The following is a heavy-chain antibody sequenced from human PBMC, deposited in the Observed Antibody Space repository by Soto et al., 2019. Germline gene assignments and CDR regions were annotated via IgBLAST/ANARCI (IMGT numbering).Heavy chain of an antibody. J-gene: IGHJ6*02. CDR1: GYTFSSYG. Sequence: QVQLVQSGAEVKKPGASVKVSCKASGYTFSSYGIIWVRQAPGQGLEWMGWISGYNGNTNYAQKLQGRVTMTIDTSTSTGYMELRSLRSDDTAVYYCARDRGGDGMDVWGQGTTVTVSS. CDR3: ARDRGGDGMDV. CDR2: ISGYNGNT. V-gene: IGHV1-18*01. D-gene: IGHD3-16*01.